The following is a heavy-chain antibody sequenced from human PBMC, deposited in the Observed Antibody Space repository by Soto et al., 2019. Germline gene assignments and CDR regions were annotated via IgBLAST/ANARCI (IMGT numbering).Heavy chain of an antibody. Sequence: EVQLVVSGGLVVRPGGTLRLSCAGSGFTFDDHTMHWVRQAPGKGLEWVSLITWDAGSAFYADSVRGRFTISRDNSKNSLELRMNSLRTEDSALYYCAKEKDRIFDYWGRGTPVTVSS. CDR1: GFTFDDHT. J-gene: IGHJ4*02. V-gene: IGHV3-43*01. CDR2: ITWDAGSA. CDR3: AKEKDRIFDY.